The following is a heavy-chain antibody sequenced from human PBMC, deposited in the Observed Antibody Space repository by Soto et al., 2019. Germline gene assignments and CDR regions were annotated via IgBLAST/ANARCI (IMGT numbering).Heavy chain of an antibody. CDR2: ISSSSSAI. CDR3: ARGAFF. V-gene: IGHV3-48*01. D-gene: IGHD3-3*01. CDR1: GFTFSTYT. Sequence: EVQLVESGGDLVQPGGSLRLSWAASGFTFSTYTMNWVRQAPGKGLEWVSYISSSSSAIYYADSVKGRFTISRDNAKNSLYLQMNSLRVEDTAVYYCARGAFFWGQGTLVTVSS. J-gene: IGHJ4*02.